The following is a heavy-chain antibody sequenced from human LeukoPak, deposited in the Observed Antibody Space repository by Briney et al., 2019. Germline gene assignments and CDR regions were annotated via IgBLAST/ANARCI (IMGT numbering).Heavy chain of an antibody. CDR1: GGSISSSSYY. J-gene: IGHJ4*02. CDR3: ANLVRGGPFDY. CDR2: IYYSGST. Sequence: SETLSLTCTVSGGSISSSSYYWGWIRQPPGKGLEWIGSIYYSGSTYYNPSLKSRVTISVDRSKNQFSLTLISVTAADTAVYYCANLVRGGPFDYWGQGTLVTVSS. D-gene: IGHD3-10*01. V-gene: IGHV4-39*07.